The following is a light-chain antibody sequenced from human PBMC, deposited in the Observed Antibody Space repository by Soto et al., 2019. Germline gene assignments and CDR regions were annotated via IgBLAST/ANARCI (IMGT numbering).Light chain of an antibody. CDR1: QSVSSS. Sequence: EIVLTQSPGTLSLSPGEIATLSFRSSQSVSSSLAWYQHKPGQAPRLLIYVASSRATGIPDRFSGSGSGTDFTLTISRLEPEDFAVYYCQQYGSSQYTFGQGTKLASK. J-gene: IGKJ2*01. CDR2: VAS. CDR3: QQYGSSQYT. V-gene: IGKV3-20*01.